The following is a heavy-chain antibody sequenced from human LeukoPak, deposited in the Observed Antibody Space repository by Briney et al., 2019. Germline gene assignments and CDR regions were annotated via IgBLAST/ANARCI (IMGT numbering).Heavy chain of an antibody. Sequence: ASVKVSCKASGYTFTGYYMHWVRQAPGQGLEWMGWINPNSGGTNYAQKFQGRVTMTRDTSISTAYMELNRLRSDDTAVYYCARVLKDTRTYYDFWGGYDPGFDYWGQGTLVTVSS. D-gene: IGHD3-3*01. CDR1: GYTFTGYY. V-gene: IGHV1-2*02. CDR2: INPNSGGT. J-gene: IGHJ4*02. CDR3: ARVLKDTRTYYDFWGGYDPGFDY.